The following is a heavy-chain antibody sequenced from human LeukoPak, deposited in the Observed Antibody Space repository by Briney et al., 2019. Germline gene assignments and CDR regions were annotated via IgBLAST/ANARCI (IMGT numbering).Heavy chain of an antibody. D-gene: IGHD3-22*01. CDR3: AKEEAPYYYDSSGYFDY. CDR1: GFTFSDYT. V-gene: IGHV3-23*01. J-gene: IGHJ4*02. CDR2: ISGSGGST. Sequence: GGSLKLSCAASGFTFSDYTMSWVRQAPGKGLEWVSAISGSGGSTYYADSVKGRFTISRDNSKNTLYLQMNSLRAEDTAVYYCAKEEAPYYYDSSGYFDYWGQGTLVTVSS.